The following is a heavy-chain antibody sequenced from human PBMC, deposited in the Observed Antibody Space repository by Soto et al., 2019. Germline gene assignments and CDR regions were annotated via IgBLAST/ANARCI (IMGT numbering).Heavy chain of an antibody. CDR2: IYYSGST. CDR1: GDSVTRSRYY. Sequence: PSETLSLTCTVSGDSVTRSRYYWGWIRQPPGKGLEWIGSIYYSGSTYYNPSLKSRITISVDTSKNQFSLKLSSVTAADTAVYYCARLRDRDSSGYYGLLSLDYWGQGTLVTVSS. CDR3: ARLRDRDSSGYYGLLSLDY. J-gene: IGHJ4*02. V-gene: IGHV4-39*01. D-gene: IGHD3-22*01.